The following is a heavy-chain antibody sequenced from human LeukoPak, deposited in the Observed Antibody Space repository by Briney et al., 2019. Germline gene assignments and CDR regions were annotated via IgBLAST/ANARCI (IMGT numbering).Heavy chain of an antibody. CDR3: ARDRYSYGYGWEDY. CDR2: ISYDGSNK. CDR1: GFTFSSYA. V-gene: IGHV3-30*04. D-gene: IGHD5-18*01. Sequence: GGSLRLSCAASGFTFSSYAMHWVRQAPGKGLEWVAVISYDGSNKYYADSMKGRFTISRDNSKNTLYLQMNSLRAEDTAVYYCARDRYSYGYGWEDYWGQGTLVTVSS. J-gene: IGHJ4*02.